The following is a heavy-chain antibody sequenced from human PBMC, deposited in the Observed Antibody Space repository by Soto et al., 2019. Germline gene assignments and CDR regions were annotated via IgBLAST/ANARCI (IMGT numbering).Heavy chain of an antibody. CDR2: IYYSGST. V-gene: IGHV4-31*03. CDR1: GGSISSGGYY. Sequence: PSETLSLTCTVSGGSISSGGYYWSWIRQHPGKGLEWIGYIYYSGSTYYNPSLKSRVTISVDTSKNQFSLKLSSVTAADTAVYYCARAPYCSGGSCYGFPCFDPWGQGTLVTVSS. J-gene: IGHJ5*02. D-gene: IGHD2-15*01. CDR3: ARAPYCSGGSCYGFPCFDP.